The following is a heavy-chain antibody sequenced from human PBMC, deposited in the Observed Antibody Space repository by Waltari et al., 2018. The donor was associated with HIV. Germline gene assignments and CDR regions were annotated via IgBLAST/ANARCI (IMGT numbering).Heavy chain of an antibody. CDR1: GGSTGSTSYY. J-gene: IGHJ4*02. V-gene: IGHV4-39*01. Sequence: QLQLQESGPGLVKPSETLSLTCTVSGGSTGSTSYYWGWIRQPPGQGLEWIGSIYYSGSTYYIPSLKSRVTISVDTSKNQFSLKLSSVTAADTAVYYCARGSKYYFDYWGQGTLVTVSS. CDR3: ARGSKYYFDY. CDR2: IYYSGST.